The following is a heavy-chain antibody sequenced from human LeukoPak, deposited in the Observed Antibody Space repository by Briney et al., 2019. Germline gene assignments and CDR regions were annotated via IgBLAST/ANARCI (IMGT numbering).Heavy chain of an antibody. D-gene: IGHD3-9*01. Sequence: SETLSLTCTVSGGSISSYYWSWIRQSPGKGLEWIGFMHHSGSANSNPSLRSRVTISMDTSKNQFSLKMTSVTTADTAVYYCARDSPFEWHVFGDSFDIWGPGTVVTVSS. CDR3: ARDSPFEWHVFGDSFDI. CDR2: MHHSGSA. CDR1: GGSISSYY. J-gene: IGHJ3*02. V-gene: IGHV4-59*01.